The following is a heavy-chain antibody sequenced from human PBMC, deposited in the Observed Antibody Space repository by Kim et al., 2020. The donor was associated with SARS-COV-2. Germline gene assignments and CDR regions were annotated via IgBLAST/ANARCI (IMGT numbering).Heavy chain of an antibody. CDR2: IYYSGST. CDR3: ARVWYCSSTSCYSWFDP. J-gene: IGHJ5*02. CDR1: GGSISSGGYY. Sequence: SETLSLTCTVSGGSISSGGYYWSWIRQHPGKGLEWIGYIYYSGSTYYNPSLKSRVTISVDTSKNQFSLKLSSVTAADTAVYYCARVWYCSSTSCYSWFDPWGQGTLVTVSS. D-gene: IGHD2-2*02. V-gene: IGHV4-31*03.